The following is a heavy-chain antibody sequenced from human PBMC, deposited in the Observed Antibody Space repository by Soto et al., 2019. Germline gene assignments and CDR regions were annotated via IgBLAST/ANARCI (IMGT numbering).Heavy chain of an antibody. D-gene: IGHD2-21*01. Sequence: GGSLRLSCAASGFTFSDYDMSWIRQAPGKGLEWVSYISSSGSTIYYADSVKGRFTISRDNAKNSLYLQMHSLRAEDTALYYCGNFTCGGGLPVVMTIWGQGTMVTVSS. CDR1: GFTFSDYD. CDR3: GNFTCGGGLPVVMTI. V-gene: IGHV3-11*04. J-gene: IGHJ3*02. CDR2: ISSSGSTI.